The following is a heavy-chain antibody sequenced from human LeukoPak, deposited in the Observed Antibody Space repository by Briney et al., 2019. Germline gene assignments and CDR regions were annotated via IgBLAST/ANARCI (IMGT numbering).Heavy chain of an antibody. J-gene: IGHJ4*02. CDR1: GFTFSSYG. Sequence: GGSLRLSCAASGFTFSSYGMHWVRQAPGKGLEWVAVISYDGSNKYYADSVKGRFTISRDNSKNTLYLQMNSLRAVDTAVYYCAKDRGDYWGQGTLVTVSS. CDR2: ISYDGSNK. CDR3: AKDRGDY. V-gene: IGHV3-30*18.